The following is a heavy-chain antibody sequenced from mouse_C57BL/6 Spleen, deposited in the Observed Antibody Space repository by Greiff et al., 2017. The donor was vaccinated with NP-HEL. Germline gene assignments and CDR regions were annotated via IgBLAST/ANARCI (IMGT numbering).Heavy chain of an antibody. CDR3: ARDVGYPGYFDV. J-gene: IGHJ1*03. CDR1: GFTFSDYG. V-gene: IGHV5-17*01. CDR2: ISSGSSTI. Sequence: DVMLVESGGGLVKPGGSLKLSCAASGFTFSDYGMHWVAYISSGSSTIYYADTVKGRFTISRDNAKNTLFLQMTSLRSEDTAMYYCARDVGYPGYFDVWGTGTTVTVSS. D-gene: IGHD2-14*01.